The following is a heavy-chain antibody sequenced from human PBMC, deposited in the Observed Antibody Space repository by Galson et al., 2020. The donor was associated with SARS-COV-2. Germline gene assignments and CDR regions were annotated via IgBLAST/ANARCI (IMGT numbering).Heavy chain of an antibody. CDR2: ISYDGSNK. D-gene: IGHD6-13*01. CDR1: GFTFSSYG. V-gene: IGHV3-30*03. CDR3: ARVLSSWPPDY. Sequence: SLRLSCAASGFTFSSYGMHWVRQAPGKGLEWVAVISYDGSNKYYADSVKGRFTISRDNSKNTLYLQMNSLRAEDTAVYYCARVLSSWPPDYWGQGTLVTVSS. J-gene: IGHJ4*02.